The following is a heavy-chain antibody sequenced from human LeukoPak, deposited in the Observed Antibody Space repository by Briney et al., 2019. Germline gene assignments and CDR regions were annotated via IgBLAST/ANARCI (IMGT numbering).Heavy chain of an antibody. CDR1: GFTFSAYW. V-gene: IGHV3-74*01. CDR3: ARGSGSDWTGSL. J-gene: IGHJ3*01. CDR2: IKYDGSDT. D-gene: IGHD6-19*01. Sequence: GGSLRISCAASGFTFSAYWMHWVRQAPGTGLVWVSRIKYDGSDTDYADSVKGRFTLSRDNAKNTLDLQMNSLRAEDTAVYYCARGSGSDWTGSLWGQGTVVIVSS.